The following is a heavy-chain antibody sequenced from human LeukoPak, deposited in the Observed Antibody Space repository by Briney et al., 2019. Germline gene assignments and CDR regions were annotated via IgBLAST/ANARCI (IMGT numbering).Heavy chain of an antibody. J-gene: IGHJ4*02. CDR1: GGSISSSSYY. CDR3: ARHYYDSSGYRRDYYFDY. CDR2: IYYSGTT. Sequence: PSETLSLTCTVSGGSISSSSYYWGWIRQPPGKGLEWIGGIYYSGTTYYNPSLKSRITISVDTSKNQFSLKLSSVTAADTAVYYCARHYYDSSGYRRDYYFDYWVQGTLVTVSS. D-gene: IGHD3-22*01. V-gene: IGHV4-39*01.